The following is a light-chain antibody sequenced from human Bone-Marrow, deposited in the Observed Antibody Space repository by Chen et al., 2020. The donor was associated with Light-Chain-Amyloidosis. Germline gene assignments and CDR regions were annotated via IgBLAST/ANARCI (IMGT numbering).Light chain of an antibody. CDR3: SSFTSSRTVV. CDR1: SSDLGGYNF. Sequence: QSALTQPASVSESPGQSITISCTGTSSDLGGYNFVSWYQQHPGKAPKLMIFDVSSRPSGVSDRFSGSKSGNTASLTVSGLKAEDEATYYCSSFTSSRTVVFGTGTGLTVL. CDR2: DVS. J-gene: IGLJ2*01. V-gene: IGLV2-14*03.